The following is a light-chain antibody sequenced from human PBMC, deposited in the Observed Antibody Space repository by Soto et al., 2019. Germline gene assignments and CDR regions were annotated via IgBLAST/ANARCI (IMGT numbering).Light chain of an antibody. J-gene: IGKJ1*01. CDR3: QQYNSYSP. CDR2: AAS. V-gene: IGKV1-6*01. Sequence: AIQMTQSPSSLSASVGDRVTITCRASQGIRNDLGWYQQKPGKAPKLLIYAASTLQSGVPSRFSGSGSGTDFTLTIGSLQPEDFATYHRQQYNSYSPFGPGTKVDIK. CDR1: QGIRND.